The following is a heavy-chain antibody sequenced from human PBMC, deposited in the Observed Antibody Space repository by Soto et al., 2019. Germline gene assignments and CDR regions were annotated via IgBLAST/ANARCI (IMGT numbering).Heavy chain of an antibody. CDR1: GYTFTSYY. D-gene: IGHD2-2*01. V-gene: IGHV1-46*01. CDR3: ARAAGCSSTSCYFDY. CDR2: INPSGGST. Sequence: AASVKVSCKXSGYTFTSYYMHWVRQAPGQGLEWMGIINPSGGSTSYAQKFQGRVTVTRDTSTSTVYMELSSLRSEDTAVYYCARAAGCSSTSCYFDYWGQGTLVTVSS. J-gene: IGHJ4*02.